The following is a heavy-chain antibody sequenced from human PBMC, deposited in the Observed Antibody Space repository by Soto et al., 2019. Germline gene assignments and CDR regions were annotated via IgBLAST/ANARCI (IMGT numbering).Heavy chain of an antibody. CDR3: ARSRGLDY. D-gene: IGHD6-19*01. CDR2: IKQDGSEK. Sequence: EVQLVESGGGLVQPGGSLRLSRAASGFTFSSFWMTWVRQAPGKGLEWVANIKQDGSEKHYVDSVKGRFTISRDNAKNSLYLQMNSLRGEDAAVYYCARSRGLDYCGQGTLVTVSS. CDR1: GFTFSSFW. V-gene: IGHV3-7*01. J-gene: IGHJ4*02.